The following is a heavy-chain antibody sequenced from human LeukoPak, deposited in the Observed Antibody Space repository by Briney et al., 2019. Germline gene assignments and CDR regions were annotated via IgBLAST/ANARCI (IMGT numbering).Heavy chain of an antibody. CDR3: ASSNWNDIHAAFDI. V-gene: IGHV3-11*04. Sequence: GGSLRLSCAASGFTFSDYYMSWIRQAPGKGLEWVSYIISSGSTIYYADSVKGRFTISRDNAKNSLYLQMNSLRAEDTAVYYCASSNWNDIHAAFDIWGQGTMVTVSS. D-gene: IGHD1-1*01. CDR2: IISSGSTI. CDR1: GFTFSDYY. J-gene: IGHJ3*02.